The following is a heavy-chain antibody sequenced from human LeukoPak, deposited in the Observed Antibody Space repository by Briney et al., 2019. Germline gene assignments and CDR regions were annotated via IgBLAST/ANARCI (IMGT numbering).Heavy chain of an antibody. D-gene: IGHD6-6*01. CDR3: ARARYSSSWRHWLDP. CDR2: INHSGST. CDR1: GGSFSGYY. Sequence: SETLSLTCAVYGGSFSGYYWSWIHQPPGKGLEWIGEINHSGSTNYNPSLKSRVTISVDTSKNEFSVKLSSVPAADTAVYYCARARYSSSWRHWLDPWGQGTLVSVSS. V-gene: IGHV4-34*01. J-gene: IGHJ5*02.